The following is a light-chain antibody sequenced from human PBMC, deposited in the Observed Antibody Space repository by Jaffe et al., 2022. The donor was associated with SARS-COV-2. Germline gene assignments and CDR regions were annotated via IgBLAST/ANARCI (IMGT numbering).Light chain of an antibody. Sequence: EIVLTQSPPTLSLSPGEGATLSCRASQSVSTYLAWYQQKPGQPPRLLIYDASNRATGIPARFSGSGSGTDFTLTISSLEPEDFAVYYCQQRSNWPTFGQGTKLEI. CDR1: QSVSTY. V-gene: IGKV3-11*01. CDR2: DAS. CDR3: QQRSNWPT. J-gene: IGKJ2*01.